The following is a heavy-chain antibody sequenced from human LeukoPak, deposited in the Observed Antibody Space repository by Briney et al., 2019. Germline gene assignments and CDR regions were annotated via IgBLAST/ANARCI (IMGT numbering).Heavy chain of an antibody. CDR2: IIPIFGTA. D-gene: IGHD6-13*01. V-gene: IGHV1-69*05. Sequence: SVKVSCKASGGTFSRYAISWVRQAPGQGLEWMGGIIPIFGTANYAQKFQGRVTITTDESTSTAYMELSSLRSEDTAVYYCATAAAGNLYYYYYMDVWGKGTTVTVSS. J-gene: IGHJ6*03. CDR1: GGTFSRYA. CDR3: ATAAAGNLYYYYYMDV.